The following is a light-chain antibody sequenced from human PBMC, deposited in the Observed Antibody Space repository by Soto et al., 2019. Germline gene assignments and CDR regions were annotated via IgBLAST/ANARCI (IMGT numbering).Light chain of an antibody. Sequence: QSALTQPASVSGSPGQSITISCTGTSSDIGGYNYVSWYQQHPGEAPKLVIYEVSNRPSGVSNRFSGSKSGNTASLTISGPQYDDEADYYSCSKTSSITYVFGSGTKLTVL. CDR2: EVS. CDR1: SSDIGGYNY. CDR3: CSKTSSITYV. J-gene: IGLJ1*01. V-gene: IGLV2-14*01.